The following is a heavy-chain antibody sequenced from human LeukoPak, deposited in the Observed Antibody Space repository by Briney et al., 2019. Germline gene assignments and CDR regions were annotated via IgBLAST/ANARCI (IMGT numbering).Heavy chain of an antibody. CDR1: GGSISSYY. D-gene: IGHD3-10*01. CDR3: ARDMGITMVRGDYNWFDP. CDR2: IYYSGST. Sequence: SETLSLTCTVSGGSISSYYWSWIRQPPGKGLEWIGYIYYSGSTNYNPSLKSRVTISVDTSKNQFSLKLSSVTAADTAVYYCARDMGITMVRGDYNWFDPWGQGTLVTVSS. J-gene: IGHJ5*02. V-gene: IGHV4-59*01.